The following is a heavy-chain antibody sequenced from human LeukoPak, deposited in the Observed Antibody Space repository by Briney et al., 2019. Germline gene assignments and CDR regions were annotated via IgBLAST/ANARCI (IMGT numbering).Heavy chain of an antibody. J-gene: IGHJ4*02. D-gene: IGHD4/OR15-4a*01. CDR3: ARDLDYKLDY. V-gene: IGHV3-74*01. CDR1: GFTFSSYL. CDR2: INTDGSTT. Sequence: GGSLRLSCAASGFTFSSYLMHWIRQAPGKGLVWVSRINTDGSTTNYADSVKGRFTISRDNAKNTLYLQMNSLRVEDTAVYYCARDLDYKLDYWGQGTLVTVSS.